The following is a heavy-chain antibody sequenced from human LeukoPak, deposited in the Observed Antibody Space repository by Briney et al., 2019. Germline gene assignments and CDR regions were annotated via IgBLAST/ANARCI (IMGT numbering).Heavy chain of an antibody. D-gene: IGHD1-26*01. V-gene: IGHV3-15*01. CDR2: IKSKTDGGTT. Sequence: GGSLRLSCAASEFTFNNAWMSWVRQAPGKGLEWVGRIKSKTDGGTTDYAAPVKGRFTISRDDSENTLYLQMNSLKTEDTAVYYCITDLRWELIPDDYWGQGTLVTVSS. CDR1: EFTFNNAW. J-gene: IGHJ4*02. CDR3: ITDLRWELIPDDY.